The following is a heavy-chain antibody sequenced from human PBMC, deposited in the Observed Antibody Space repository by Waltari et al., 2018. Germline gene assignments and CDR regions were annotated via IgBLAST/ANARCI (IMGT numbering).Heavy chain of an antibody. J-gene: IGHJ4*02. CDR3: ASTRLITMVRGGCDY. D-gene: IGHD3-10*01. CDR2: IYTSESP. CDR1: GGSISSYY. V-gene: IGHV4-4*07. Sequence: QVQLQESGPGLVKPSETLSLTCTVSGGSISSYYWSWIRQPAGKGLEWIGRIYTSESPSDNPHLERRGTMSVDTSKNQCSVKRGSVTAADTAVYYCASTRLITMVRGGCDYWCQGTLGTVSS.